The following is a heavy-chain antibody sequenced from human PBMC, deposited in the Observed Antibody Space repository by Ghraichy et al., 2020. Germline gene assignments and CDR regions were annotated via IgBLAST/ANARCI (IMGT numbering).Heavy chain of an antibody. CDR1: GFILDNFY. Sequence: GGSLRLSCAASGFILDNFYMSWVRQAPGKGLEWLSYISSGSTFSNYADSVKGRFTISRDNDKNSLFLEMKNVRVEDTAVYYCARVPTRKSAASGGYYGGYYNMDVWGQGTTVTVSS. V-gene: IGHV3-11*06. D-gene: IGHD2-21*01. J-gene: IGHJ6*01. CDR3: ARVPTRKSAASGGYYGGYYNMDV. CDR2: ISSGSTF.